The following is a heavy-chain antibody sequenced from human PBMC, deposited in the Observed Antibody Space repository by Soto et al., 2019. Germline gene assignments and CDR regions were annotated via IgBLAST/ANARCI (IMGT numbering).Heavy chain of an antibody. J-gene: IGHJ5*02. D-gene: IGHD5-18*01. CDR3: AMVTRRFDP. CDR1: GGSISSSSYY. CDR2: IYYSGST. V-gene: IGHV4-39*01. Sequence: PSETLSLTCTVSGGSISSSSYYWGWIRQPPGKGLEWIGSIYYSGSTCYNPSLKSRVTISVDTSKNQFSLKLSSVTAADTAVYYCAMVTRRFDPWGQGTLVTVSS.